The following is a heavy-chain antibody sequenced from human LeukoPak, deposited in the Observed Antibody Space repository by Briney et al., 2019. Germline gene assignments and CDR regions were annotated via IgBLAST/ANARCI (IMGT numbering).Heavy chain of an antibody. D-gene: IGHD6-6*01. Sequence: GGSLRLSCAASGFTFSSYSMDWVRQAPGKGLEWVSFISSSSSYIYYTDSVKGRFTISRDNAKNSLYLQLNSLRAEDTALYYCARGEWSSSPFDYWGQGTLVTVSS. V-gene: IGHV3-21*01. J-gene: IGHJ4*02. CDR2: ISSSSSYI. CDR3: ARGEWSSSPFDY. CDR1: GFTFSSYS.